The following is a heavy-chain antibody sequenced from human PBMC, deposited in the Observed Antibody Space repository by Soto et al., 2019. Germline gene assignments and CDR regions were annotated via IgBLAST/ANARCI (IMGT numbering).Heavy chain of an antibody. CDR1: GFTFSSYW. D-gene: IGHD3-10*01. CDR2: INSDGSST. CDR3: ARGKGAYYSTKPEHDYYYGMDV. Sequence: GGSMRLSCAASGFTFSSYWMHWVRQAPGKGLVWVSRINSDGSSTSYADSVKGRFTISRDNAKNTRYLQMNSLRAEDTAVYYCARGKGAYYSTKPEHDYYYGMDVWGQGTTVTVSS. J-gene: IGHJ6*02. V-gene: IGHV3-74*01.